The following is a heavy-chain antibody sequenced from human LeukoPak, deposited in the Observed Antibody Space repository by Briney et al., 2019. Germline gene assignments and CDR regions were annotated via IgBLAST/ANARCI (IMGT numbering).Heavy chain of an antibody. CDR3: ASYSSGYSDYYFDY. J-gene: IGHJ4*02. D-gene: IGHD3-22*01. CDR2: IYYSGST. V-gene: IGHV4-59*01. Sequence: PSETLSLTCAVYGGSFSGYYWSWIRQPPGKGPEWIGYIYYSGSTNYNPSLKSRVTISVDTSKNQFSLKLSSVTAADTAVYYCASYSSGYSDYYFDYWGQGTLVTVSS. CDR1: GGSFSGYY.